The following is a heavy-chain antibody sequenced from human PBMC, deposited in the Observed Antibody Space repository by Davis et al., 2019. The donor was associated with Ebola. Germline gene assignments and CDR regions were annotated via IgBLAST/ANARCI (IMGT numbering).Heavy chain of an antibody. CDR2: IKQDGDET. CDR1: GFIFSNYW. V-gene: IGHV3-7*03. D-gene: IGHD5-12*01. CDR3: ASGDGRGSSYDMDV. Sequence: GGSLRLSCAASGFIFSNYWMSWVRQAPGKGPEWVAIIKQDGDETYYVDSVKGRFTISRDNAKNSLFLQMNSLRAEDTALYYCASGDGRGSSYDMDVWGQGTTVTVSS. J-gene: IGHJ6*03.